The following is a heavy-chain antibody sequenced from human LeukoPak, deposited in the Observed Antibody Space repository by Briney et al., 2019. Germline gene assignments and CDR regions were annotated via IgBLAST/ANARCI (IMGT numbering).Heavy chain of an antibody. CDR3: ARDKVVGATHFDY. V-gene: IGHV3-7*01. D-gene: IGHD1-26*01. J-gene: IGHJ4*02. Sequence: GGSLRLSCAASRFTLSSYWMSWVRQAPGKGLEWVANIKQDGGEIYYVDSVKGRFTISRDNAKNSLSLQMNSLRAEDTAVYYCARDKVVGATHFDYWGQGTLVTVSS. CDR2: IKQDGGEI. CDR1: RFTLSSYW.